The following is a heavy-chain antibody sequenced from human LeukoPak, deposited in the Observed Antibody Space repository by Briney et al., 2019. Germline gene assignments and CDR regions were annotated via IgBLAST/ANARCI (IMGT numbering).Heavy chain of an antibody. CDR2: IYIGGDT. CDR1: GLTVSRNC. Sequence: GGSLRLSCAASGLTVSRNCMSWVRQAPGKGLEWVSVIYIGGDTYYADSVKGRFTISRDSSKNTLYLQMNSLSAEDTAVYYCACGPWDFDYWGQGTQVVVSS. D-gene: IGHD1-26*01. CDR3: ACGPWDFDY. V-gene: IGHV3-66*01. J-gene: IGHJ4*02.